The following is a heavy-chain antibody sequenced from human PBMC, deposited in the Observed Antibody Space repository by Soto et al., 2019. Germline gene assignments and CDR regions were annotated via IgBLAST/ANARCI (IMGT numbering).Heavy chain of an antibody. CDR1: GFTFSSYS. D-gene: IGHD3-3*01. CDR2: ISSSSSTI. V-gene: IGHV3-48*01. Sequence: GGSLRLSCAASGFTFSSYSMNWVRQAPGKGLEWVSYISSSSSTIYYADSVKGRFTISRDNAKNSLYLQMNSLRAEDTAVYYCAREGIFGVVIPWGQGTLVTVSS. J-gene: IGHJ5*02. CDR3: AREGIFGVVIP.